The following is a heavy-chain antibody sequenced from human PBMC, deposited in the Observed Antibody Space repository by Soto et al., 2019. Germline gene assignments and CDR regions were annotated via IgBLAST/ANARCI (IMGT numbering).Heavy chain of an antibody. CDR3: ARDLWGYCGTDCYPLDV. D-gene: IGHD2-21*02. CDR2: MYTTGST. Sequence: PSEAVSDPCSLSAGCIRGFFLSWIPPPPGMGLEWIGYMYTTGSTVYNPSFKSRVTISVDTSKNQFSLKLNSVTAADTAVYYCARDLWGYCGTDCYPLDVWGQGTTVTVS. CDR1: AGCIRGFF. V-gene: IGHV4-59*01. J-gene: IGHJ6*02.